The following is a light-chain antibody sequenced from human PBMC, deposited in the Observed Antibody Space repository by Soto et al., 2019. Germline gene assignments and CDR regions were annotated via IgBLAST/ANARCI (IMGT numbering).Light chain of an antibody. CDR1: SSDIGTYDS. Sequence: SVLTQPPSASGSPGQSVTISCTGTSSDIGTYDSVSWYQQHPGKVPKLLIYEVNKRPSGVPDRFSASKSGNTASLTVSGLQAEDEADYYCSSHGGGNNFYVFGPGTKLTVL. CDR2: EVN. V-gene: IGLV2-8*01. J-gene: IGLJ1*01. CDR3: SSHGGGNNFYV.